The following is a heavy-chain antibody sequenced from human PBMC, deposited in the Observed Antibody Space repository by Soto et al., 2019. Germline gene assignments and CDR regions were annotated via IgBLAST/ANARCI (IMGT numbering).Heavy chain of an antibody. CDR3: ARESTYDILIGHSYYFDY. CDR1: GFTFSTHW. Sequence: PGGSLRLSCAASGFTFSTHWMSWVRQAPGKGLEWVANIKEDGSDKYYVDSVEGRFAISRDNAKNSLYLQINSLRAEDTAIYYCARESTYDILIGHSYYFDYWGQGTLVTVSS. D-gene: IGHD3-9*01. V-gene: IGHV3-7*04. CDR2: IKEDGSDK. J-gene: IGHJ4*02.